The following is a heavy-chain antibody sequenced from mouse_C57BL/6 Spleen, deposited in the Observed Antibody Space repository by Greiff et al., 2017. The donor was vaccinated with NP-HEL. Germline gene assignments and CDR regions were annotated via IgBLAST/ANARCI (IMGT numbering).Heavy chain of an antibody. CDR3: ARGDYDETSWFAY. D-gene: IGHD2-4*01. V-gene: IGHV14-3*01. CDR1: GFNIKNTY. CDR2: IDPANGNT. J-gene: IGHJ3*01. Sequence: VQLKESVAELVRPGASVKLSCTASGFNIKNTYMHWVKQRPEQGLEWIGRIDPANGNTKYAPKFQGKATITADTSSSTAYLQLSSLTSEDTAIYYCARGDYDETSWFAYWGQGTLVTVSA.